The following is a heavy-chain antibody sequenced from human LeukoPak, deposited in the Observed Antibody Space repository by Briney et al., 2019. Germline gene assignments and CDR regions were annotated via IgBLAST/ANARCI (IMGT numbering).Heavy chain of an antibody. CDR1: GGSISSTNW. Sequence: SGTLSLTCAVSGGSISSTNWWSWVRQPPGKGLEWIGEISHSGSTNYNPSLKSRVTISVDKSKSQFSLKLSSVTAADTAVYYCARVAYSSGWYCDYWGQGTLVTVSS. CDR2: ISHSGST. J-gene: IGHJ4*02. CDR3: ARVAYSSGWYCDY. D-gene: IGHD6-19*01. V-gene: IGHV4-4*02.